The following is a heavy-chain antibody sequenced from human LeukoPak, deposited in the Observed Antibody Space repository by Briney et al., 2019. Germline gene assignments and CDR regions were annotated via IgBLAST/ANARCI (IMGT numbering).Heavy chain of an antibody. CDR1: GGSISSSSYY. Sequence: PSETLSLTCTVSGGSISSSSYYWGWIRQPPGKGLEWIGSIHYRGSTSYNPSLKSRVTISVDTSKNQFSLKLSSVTAADTAVYYCARTNDSFDYWGQGTLVTVSS. D-gene: IGHD2-21*02. V-gene: IGHV4-39*01. CDR2: IHYRGST. J-gene: IGHJ4*02. CDR3: ARTNDSFDY.